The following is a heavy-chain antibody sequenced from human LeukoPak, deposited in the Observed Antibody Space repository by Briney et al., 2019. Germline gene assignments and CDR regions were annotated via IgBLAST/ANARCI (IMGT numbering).Heavy chain of an antibody. Sequence: PGESLKISCKGSGYSFTSYWIGWVRQMPGKGLEWMGIIYPGDSDTRYSPSFQGQVTISADKSISTAYLQWSSLKASDTAMYYCARQEGVEGDGYNSFDYWGQGTLVTVSS. V-gene: IGHV5-51*01. CDR3: ARQEGVEGDGYNSFDY. CDR1: GYSFTSYW. J-gene: IGHJ4*02. CDR2: IYPGDSDT. D-gene: IGHD5-24*01.